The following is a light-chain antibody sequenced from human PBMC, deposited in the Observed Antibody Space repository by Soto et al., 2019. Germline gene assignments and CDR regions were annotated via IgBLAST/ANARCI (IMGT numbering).Light chain of an antibody. CDR2: DAS. CDR3: QQRSNWPPIT. CDR1: QGVSIY. V-gene: IGKV3-11*01. J-gene: IGKJ5*01. Sequence: EIVLTQSPATLALSPWERAALSCMASQGVSIYLAWYQQKPGQAPRLLIYDASNRATGIPARFSGSGSGTDFTLTISSLEPEDFAVYYCQQRSNWPPITFGQGTRLEI.